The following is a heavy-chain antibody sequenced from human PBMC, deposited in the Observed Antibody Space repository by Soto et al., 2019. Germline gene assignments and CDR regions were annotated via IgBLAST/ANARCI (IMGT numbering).Heavy chain of an antibody. CDR3: ARSFFIVVVVAATFHYGMDV. CDR1: GGSFSGYY. J-gene: IGHJ6*02. Sequence: ETLSLTCAVYGGSFSGYYWSWIRQPPGKGLEWIGEINHSGSTNYNPSLKSRVTISVDTSKNQFSLKLSSVTAVDTAVYYCARSFFIVVVVAATFHYGMDVWGQGTTVTVSS. V-gene: IGHV4-34*01. D-gene: IGHD2-15*01. CDR2: INHSGST.